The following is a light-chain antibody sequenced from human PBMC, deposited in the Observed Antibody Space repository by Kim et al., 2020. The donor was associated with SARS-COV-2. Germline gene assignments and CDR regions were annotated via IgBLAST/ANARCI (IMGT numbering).Light chain of an antibody. CDR2: KAS. J-gene: IGKJ1*01. CDR3: HQYKTFWT. CDR1: QSISDW. Sequence: DIQMTQSPSTLSASVGDRVTVTCRASQSISDWVAWYQQKPGKAPKLLMYKASTLETGVPSRFSGSGSGTEFTLTISSLQPDDFTTYYCHQYKTFWTFGQGTKVDIK. V-gene: IGKV1-5*03.